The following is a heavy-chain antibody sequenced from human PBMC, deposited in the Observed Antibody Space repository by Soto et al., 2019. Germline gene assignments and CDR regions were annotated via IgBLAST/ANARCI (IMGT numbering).Heavy chain of an antibody. Sequence: ETLSLTCSVPCGSISGSYWSWIRQSPGKGLEWLGYVYYTGSTNYSPSLRSRVSISVDTSKNEFSLRLSSVTAADTAVYFCARSVAVPGAHIDYWGQGTQVTVSS. D-gene: IGHD6-19*01. J-gene: IGHJ4*02. CDR3: ARSVAVPGAHIDY. V-gene: IGHV4-59*01. CDR2: VYYTGST. CDR1: CGSISGSY.